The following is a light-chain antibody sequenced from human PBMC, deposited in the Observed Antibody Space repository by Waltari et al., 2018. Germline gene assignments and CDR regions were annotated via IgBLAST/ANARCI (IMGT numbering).Light chain of an antibody. Sequence: IGLTQSPGTLSLSPGERATLPCRASETVSRALAWYQQKPGQAPRLLIYGASTRAPGIPDRFSGSGSGTDFSLTISGLEPEDFAVYYCQHYVRLPATFGQGTKVEIK. V-gene: IGKV3-20*01. CDR3: QHYVRLPAT. J-gene: IGKJ1*01. CDR2: GAS. CDR1: ETVSRA.